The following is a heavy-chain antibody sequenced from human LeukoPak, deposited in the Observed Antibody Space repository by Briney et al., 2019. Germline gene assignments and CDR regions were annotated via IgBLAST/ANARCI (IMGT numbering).Heavy chain of an antibody. V-gene: IGHV4-59*08. J-gene: IGHJ6*02. CDR1: GYSINNYY. CDR3: ARQKWDRLTYYYYGMDV. D-gene: IGHD1-26*01. CDR2: VSYSGTP. Sequence: SETLSLTCTVSGYSINNYYWSWIRQPPGQGLEWIVYVSYSGTPDYNPSLKSRATISLDTSRNQFSLQLRSVTTADTAEYYCARQKWDRLTYYYYGMDVWGQGTTVTVSS.